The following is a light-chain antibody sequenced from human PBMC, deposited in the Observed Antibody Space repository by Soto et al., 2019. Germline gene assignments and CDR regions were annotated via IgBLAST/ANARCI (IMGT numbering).Light chain of an antibody. J-gene: IGKJ5*01. CDR2: DVS. V-gene: IGKV3-20*01. Sequence: EIVMTQSPATLSVSPGDRATLSCRASQSVDNDLAWYQQKPGQPPRLLIYDVSSRSPGIPDRFLGSGSETDFTLTISRLEPEDFAVYYCQQYGSSPITFGQGTRLEIK. CDR1: QSVDND. CDR3: QQYGSSPIT.